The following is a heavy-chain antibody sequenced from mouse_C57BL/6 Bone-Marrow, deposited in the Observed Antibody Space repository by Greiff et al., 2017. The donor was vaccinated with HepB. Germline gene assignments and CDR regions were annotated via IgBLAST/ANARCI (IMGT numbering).Heavy chain of an antibody. V-gene: IGHV3-6*01. CDR2: ISYDGSN. J-gene: IGHJ1*03. CDR1: GYSITSGYY. Sequence: EVKLMESGPGLVKPSQSLSLTCSVTGYSITSGYYWNWIRQFPGNKLEWMGYISYDGSNNYNPSLKNRISITRDTSKNQFFLKLNSVTTEDTATYYCARGFGSSLWYFDVWGTGTTVTVSS. CDR3: ARGFGSSLWYFDV. D-gene: IGHD1-1*01.